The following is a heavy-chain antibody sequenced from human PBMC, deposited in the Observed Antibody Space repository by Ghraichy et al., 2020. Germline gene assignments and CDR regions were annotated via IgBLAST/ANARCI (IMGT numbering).Heavy chain of an antibody. V-gene: IGHV1-2*02. CDR3: ASFYVSGSYSLTDAFDI. CDR1: VYTFTGYY. J-gene: IGHJ3*02. D-gene: IGHD3-10*01. Sequence: ASVKVSCKASVYTFTGYYMHWVRQAPGQGLEWMGWINPNSGGTNYAQKFQGRVTMTRDTSISTAYMELSRLRSDDTAVYYCASFYVSGSYSLTDAFDIWGQGTMVTVSS. CDR2: INPNSGGT.